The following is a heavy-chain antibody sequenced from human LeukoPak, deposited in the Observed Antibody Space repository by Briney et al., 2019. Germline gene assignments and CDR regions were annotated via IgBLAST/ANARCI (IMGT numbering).Heavy chain of an antibody. J-gene: IGHJ3*02. CDR3: ARAGYYDSSGYYYGDAFDI. CDR2: ISPYNGNT. Sequence: ASVKVSCKASGYTFTSYGISWVRQAPGQGLEWMGWISPYNGNTNYAQKLQGRVTMTTDTSTSTAYMELRSLRSDDTAVYYCARAGYYDSSGYYYGDAFDIWGQGTMVTVSS. V-gene: IGHV1-18*01. CDR1: GYTFTSYG. D-gene: IGHD3-22*01.